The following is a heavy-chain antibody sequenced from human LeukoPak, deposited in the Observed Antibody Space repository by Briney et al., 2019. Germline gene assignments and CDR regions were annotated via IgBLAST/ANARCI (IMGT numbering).Heavy chain of an antibody. CDR2: INPSGGST. V-gene: IGHV1-46*01. Sequence: ASVKVSCKASGYTFTSYDMHWVRQAPGQGLEWMGIINPSGGSTSYAQKFQGRVTMTRDTSTSTVYMELSSLRSEDTAVYYCARDIKQDEHYYYYYGMDVWGQGTTVTVSS. D-gene: IGHD3-10*01. CDR1: GYTFTSYD. CDR3: ARDIKQDEHYYYYYGMDV. J-gene: IGHJ6*02.